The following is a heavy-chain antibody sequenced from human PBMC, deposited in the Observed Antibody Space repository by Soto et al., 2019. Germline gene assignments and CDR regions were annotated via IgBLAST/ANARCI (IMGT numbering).Heavy chain of an antibody. CDR1: GGSFSGYY. J-gene: IGHJ5*02. Sequence: SETLSLTCAVYGGSFSGYYWSWIRQPPGKGLKWIGEINHSGSTNYNPSLKSRVTISVDTSKNQFSLTLTSVTAADTAVYYCARQCRGVTCHWFVPWGQGTLVTVSS. D-gene: IGHD2-15*01. CDR2: INHSGST. CDR3: ARQCRGVTCHWFVP. V-gene: IGHV4-34*01.